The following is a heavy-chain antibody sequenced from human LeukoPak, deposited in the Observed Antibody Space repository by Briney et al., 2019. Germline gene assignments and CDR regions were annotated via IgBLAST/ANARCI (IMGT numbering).Heavy chain of an antibody. V-gene: IGHV3-21*01. CDR2: ISSSSRYI. CDR3: ARDAEYSYGFQDFDSYYYYYMDV. D-gene: IGHD5-18*01. CDR1: GFTFSTYS. Sequence: PGGSLRLSCSASGFTFSTYSMNWVRQAPGKGLEWVSSISSSSRYIYYADSVKGRFTISRDNAKNSLYLQMNSLRAEDTAVYYCARDAEYSYGFQDFDSYYYYYMDVWGKGTTVTVSS. J-gene: IGHJ6*03.